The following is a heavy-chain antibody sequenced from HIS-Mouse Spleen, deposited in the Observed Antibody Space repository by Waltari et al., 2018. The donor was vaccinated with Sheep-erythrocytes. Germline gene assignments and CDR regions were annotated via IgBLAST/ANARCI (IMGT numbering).Heavy chain of an antibody. CDR3: AQTGATTPHFDY. CDR1: GCTFSSDA. J-gene: IGHJ4*02. D-gene: IGHD1-26*01. Sequence: QVQLVQSGAEVKKPGSSVKVSCKASGCTFSSDAIRWVRQSPGQGLEWMGRIIPILGIANYAQKFQGRVTITADKSTSTAYMELSSLRSEDTAVYYCAQTGATTPHFDYWGQGTLVTVSS. V-gene: IGHV1-69*04. CDR2: IIPILGIA.